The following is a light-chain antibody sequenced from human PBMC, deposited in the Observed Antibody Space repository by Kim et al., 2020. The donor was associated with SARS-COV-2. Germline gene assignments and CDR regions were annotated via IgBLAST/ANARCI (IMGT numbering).Light chain of an antibody. CDR1: SGHSSYV. J-gene: IGLJ2*01. CDR2: LNSDGSH. CDR3: QTWGTGIRV. Sequence: QPVLTQSPSASASLGASVKLTCTLSSGHSSYVIAWLQQQPEKGPRFLMKLNSDGSHSKGDGIPDRFSGSSSGAERYLTISSLQSEDEADYYCQTWGTGIRVFGGGTQLTVL. V-gene: IGLV4-69*01.